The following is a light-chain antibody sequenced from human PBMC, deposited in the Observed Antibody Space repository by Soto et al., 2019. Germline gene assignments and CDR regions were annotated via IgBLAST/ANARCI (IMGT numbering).Light chain of an antibody. CDR2: EGS. Sequence: QSVLTQPASVSGSPGQSITISCTGTSXDIGDYNYVSWYQQHPGKAPKLFIFEGSKRPSGVSNRFSGSRSGNTASLTISGLQAEDEADYYCCSYAGSSTFYVFGTGTKITVL. J-gene: IGLJ1*01. CDR3: CSYAGSSTFYV. CDR1: SXDIGDYNY. V-gene: IGLV2-23*01.